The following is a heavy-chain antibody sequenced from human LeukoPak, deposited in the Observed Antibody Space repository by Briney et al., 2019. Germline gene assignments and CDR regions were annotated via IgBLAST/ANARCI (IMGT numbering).Heavy chain of an antibody. Sequence: SETPSLTRTVSGGSLSSSSYYCGSVRHPPGNWLEWIGSFYYSGSPYYNPSLKGRVTISVDTSKNQFSLKLSSVTAADTAVYYCARVPPGNGDYWGQGTLVTVSS. J-gene: IGHJ4*02. CDR3: ARVPPGNGDY. D-gene: IGHD1-1*01. V-gene: IGHV4-39*07. CDR1: GGSLSSSSYY. CDR2: FYYSGSP.